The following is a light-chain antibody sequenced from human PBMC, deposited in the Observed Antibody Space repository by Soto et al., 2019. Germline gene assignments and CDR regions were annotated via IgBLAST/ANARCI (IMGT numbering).Light chain of an antibody. CDR1: QSVNSD. J-gene: IGKJ4*01. Sequence: ETVMTQSPATLSGSPGESATLSCRASQSVNSDLAWYQQIPGQAPRLLIYSASTGATGGPARFSGSGSGTEFTLTISSLQSEDFAIYYCQQYNNWPLTFGGGTKVEI. CDR2: SAS. CDR3: QQYNNWPLT. V-gene: IGKV3-15*01.